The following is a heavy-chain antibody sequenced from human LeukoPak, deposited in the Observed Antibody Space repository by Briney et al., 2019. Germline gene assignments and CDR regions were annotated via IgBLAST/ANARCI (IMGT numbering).Heavy chain of an antibody. D-gene: IGHD1-26*01. Sequence: GGSLRLSCAASGFTFSDYYMSWIRQAPGKGLEWVSYISSSSSYTNYADSVKGRFTISRDNAKNSLYLQMNSLRAEDTAVYYCAGDGSIAPKVGHYGMDVWGKGTTVTVSS. V-gene: IGHV3-11*06. CDR1: GFTFSDYY. J-gene: IGHJ6*04. CDR2: ISSSSSYT. CDR3: AGDGSIAPKVGHYGMDV.